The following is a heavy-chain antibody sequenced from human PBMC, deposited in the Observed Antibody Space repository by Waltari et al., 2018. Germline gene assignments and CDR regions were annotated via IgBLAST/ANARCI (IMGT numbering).Heavy chain of an antibody. CDR2: INPNSGVT. J-gene: IGHJ4*02. V-gene: IGHV1-2*06. Sequence: QVQLVQSGAEVKKPGASVKVSCKASGYTFTGYYMHWVRQAPGQGLEWMGRINPNSGVTNYAQKLQGRVTMTRDTSISTAYMELSRLRSDDTAVYYCARDGYYDSSGYDYWGQGTLVTVSS. D-gene: IGHD3-22*01. CDR1: GYTFTGYY. CDR3: ARDGYYDSSGYDY.